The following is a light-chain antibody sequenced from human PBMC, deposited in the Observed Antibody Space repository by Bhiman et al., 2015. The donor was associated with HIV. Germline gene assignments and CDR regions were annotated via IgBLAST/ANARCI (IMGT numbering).Light chain of an antibody. Sequence: QLVLTQPPSASGTPGQRVSISCSGSNPNIGSNYVYWYQQFPGTTPKLLIYRNNQRPSGVPDRFSGSKSGTSASLAISGLQAEDEAEYFCATWHDSLDGVMFGGGTKLTVL. CDR2: RNN. CDR1: NPNIGSNY. J-gene: IGLJ3*02. V-gene: IGLV1-47*01. CDR3: ATWHDSLDGVM.